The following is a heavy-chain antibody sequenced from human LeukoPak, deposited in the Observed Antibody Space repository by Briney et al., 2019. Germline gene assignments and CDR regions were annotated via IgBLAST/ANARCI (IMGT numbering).Heavy chain of an antibody. V-gene: IGHV3-15*07. Sequence: PGGSLRLSCAASGFTFDSYAMNWVRQAPGKGLEWVGRIKSKTDGGTADYAAPVKGRFTISRDDSKNTLYLQMNSLKTEDTAVYYCTTADSSGRFLIDYWGQGTLVTVSS. J-gene: IGHJ4*02. CDR1: GFTFDSYA. CDR2: IKSKTDGGTA. CDR3: TTADSSGRFLIDY. D-gene: IGHD3-22*01.